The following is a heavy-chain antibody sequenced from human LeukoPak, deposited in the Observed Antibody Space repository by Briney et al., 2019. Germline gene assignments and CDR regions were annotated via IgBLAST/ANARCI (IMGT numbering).Heavy chain of an antibody. J-gene: IGHJ6*03. CDR1: GGSISSYY. CDR3: ARVGYDFWSGDYYYYYMDV. V-gene: IGHV4-59*12. D-gene: IGHD3-3*01. CDR2: IYYSGST. Sequence: PSETLSLTCTVSGGSISSYYWSWIRQPPGKGLEWIGYIYYSGSTNYNPSLKSRVTISVDTSKNQFSLKLSSVTAADTAVYYCARVGYDFWSGDYYYYYMDVWGKGTTVTVSS.